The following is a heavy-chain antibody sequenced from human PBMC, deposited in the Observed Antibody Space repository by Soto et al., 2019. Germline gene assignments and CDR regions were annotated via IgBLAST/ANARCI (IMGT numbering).Heavy chain of an antibody. J-gene: IGHJ5*02. CDR3: ARGICSSTSCYPGTVWFDP. CDR1: GGSFSGYY. CDR2: INHSGST. V-gene: IGHV4-34*09. Sequence: SETLSLTCAVYGGSFSGYYWSWIRQPPGKGLEWIGEINHSGSTYYNPSLKSRVTISVDTSKNQFSLKLSSVTAADTAVYYCARGICSSTSCYPGTVWFDPWGQGTLVTVSS. D-gene: IGHD2-2*01.